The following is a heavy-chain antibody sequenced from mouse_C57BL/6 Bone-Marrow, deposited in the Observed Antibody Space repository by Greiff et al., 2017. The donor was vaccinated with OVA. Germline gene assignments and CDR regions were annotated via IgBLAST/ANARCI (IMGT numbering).Heavy chain of an antibody. Sequence: VQLQQSGPELVKPGASVKIPCKASGYTFTDYNMDWVKQSHGKSLEWIGDINPNNGGTIYNQKFKGKATLTVDKSSSTAYMELRSLTSEATAVYYCARDDGYYVEVWFAYWGQGTLVTVSA. CDR2: INPNNGGT. J-gene: IGHJ3*01. CDR1: GYTFTDYN. D-gene: IGHD2-3*01. V-gene: IGHV1-18*01. CDR3: ARDDGYYVEVWFAY.